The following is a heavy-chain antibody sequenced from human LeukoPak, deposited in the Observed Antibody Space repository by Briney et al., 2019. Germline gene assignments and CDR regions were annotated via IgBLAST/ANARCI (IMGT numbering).Heavy chain of an antibody. CDR3: ARGKSVIDY. CDR1: GGSISSYY. V-gene: IGHV4-59*01. J-gene: IGHJ4*02. D-gene: IGHD5/OR15-5a*01. Sequence: SETLSLTCTVSGGSISSYYWSWIRQPPGKGLEWIGYIYYSGSTNYNPSLKSRVTISVDTSKNQFSLKLSSVTAADTAVYYCARGKSVIDYWGQGTLVTVSS. CDR2: IYYSGST.